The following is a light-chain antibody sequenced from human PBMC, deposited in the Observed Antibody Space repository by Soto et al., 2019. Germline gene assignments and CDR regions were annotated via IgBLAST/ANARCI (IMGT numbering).Light chain of an antibody. J-gene: IGLJ3*02. CDR1: SSDVGGYKY. CDR3: TSYTSSSTWV. V-gene: IGLV2-14*01. Sequence: QSALTQPASVSGSPGQSITISCTGTSSDVGGYKYVSWYQQHQGKAPKPMIYEVSKRPSGVSNRFSGSKSGNTASLTISGRQAEDEDDYYCTSYTSSSTWVFGGGTKVTVL. CDR2: EVS.